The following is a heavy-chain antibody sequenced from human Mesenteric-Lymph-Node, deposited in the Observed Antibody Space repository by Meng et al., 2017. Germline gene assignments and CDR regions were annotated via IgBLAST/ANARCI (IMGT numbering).Heavy chain of an antibody. D-gene: IGHD3-3*01. J-gene: IGHJ6*02. Sequence: ASVKVSCKASGYTFTSYDINWVRQATGQGLEWMGWMNPNSGNTGYAQKFQGRVTMTRNTSISTAYMELSSLRSEDTAVYYCARMVSLGHYDFWSGYYRGYYGMDVWGQGTTVTVSS. V-gene: IGHV1-8*01. CDR3: ARMVSLGHYDFWSGYYRGYYGMDV. CDR1: GYTFTSYD. CDR2: MNPNSGNT.